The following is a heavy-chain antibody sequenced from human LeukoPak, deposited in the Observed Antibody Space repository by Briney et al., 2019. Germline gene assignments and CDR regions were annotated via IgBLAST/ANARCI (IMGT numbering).Heavy chain of an antibody. Sequence: GRSLRLSRAASGFSFSTYGMHWVRQAPGKGLEWVAVISYDGRNKYHADSVKGRFTISRDNSKNTLYLQMNSLRTEDTAVYYCAKDPGKYSSEYYFDYWGQGTLVTVSS. CDR3: AKDPGKYSSEYYFDY. J-gene: IGHJ4*02. V-gene: IGHV3-30*18. D-gene: IGHD5-18*01. CDR2: ISYDGRNK. CDR1: GFSFSTYG.